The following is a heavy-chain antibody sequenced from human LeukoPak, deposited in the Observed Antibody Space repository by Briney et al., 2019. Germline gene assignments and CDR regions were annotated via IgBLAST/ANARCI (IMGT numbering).Heavy chain of an antibody. CDR1: GFTFSSYS. Sequence: PGGSLRLSCAASGFTFSSYSMTWVRQAPGKGLEWVSYISSSSSTIYYADSVKGRFTISRDNAKNSLYLQMNSLRAEDTALYYCAKTYYYDSSGYTHPYYFDYWGQGTLVTVSS. J-gene: IGHJ4*02. CDR3: AKTYYYDSSGYTHPYYFDY. V-gene: IGHV3-48*01. D-gene: IGHD3-22*01. CDR2: ISSSSSTI.